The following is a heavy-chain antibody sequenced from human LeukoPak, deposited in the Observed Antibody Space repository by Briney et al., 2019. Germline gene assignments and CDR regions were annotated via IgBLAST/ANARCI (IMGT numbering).Heavy chain of an antibody. CDR3: ARGSVAAEFNWFDP. CDR1: GGTISSGGYY. J-gene: IGHJ5*02. D-gene: IGHD6-19*01. V-gene: IGHV4-31*03. Sequence: SETLSLTCTVSGGTISSGGYYWSWMRQHPGKGLEWIGYIYYSGSTYYNPSLNSRVTISVDTSKNHFSLKLSSVTAADTAVYYCARGSVAAEFNWFDPWGQGTLVTVSS. CDR2: IYYSGST.